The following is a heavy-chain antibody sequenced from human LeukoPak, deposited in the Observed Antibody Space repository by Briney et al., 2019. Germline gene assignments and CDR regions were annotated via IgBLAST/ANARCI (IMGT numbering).Heavy chain of an antibody. V-gene: IGHV3-7*01. D-gene: IGHD3-16*01. J-gene: IGHJ4*02. CDR1: GFTLSTYW. CDR2: INPDGSGK. CDR3: ASWGAGGNS. Sequence: GGSLRLSCEASGFTLSTYWMNWVRQVPGKGLDWVVNINPDGSGKRYVDSVKGRFTIARDNADNSLSLQMNSLRAEDTAVYYCASWGAGGNSWGQGTLVTVSS.